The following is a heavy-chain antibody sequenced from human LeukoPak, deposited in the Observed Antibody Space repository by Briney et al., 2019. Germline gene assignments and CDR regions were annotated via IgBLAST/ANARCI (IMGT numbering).Heavy chain of an antibody. CDR3: AKDEHSSGYYYYCGMDV. CDR1: GFTFSSYG. CDR2: IWYDGSNK. V-gene: IGHV3-33*06. J-gene: IGHJ6*02. D-gene: IGHD3-22*01. Sequence: GGSLRLSCAASGFTFSSYGMHWVRQAPGKGLEWVAVIWYDGSNKYYADSVKGRFTISRDNSKNTLYLQMNSLRAEDTAVYCCAKDEHSSGYYYYCGMDVWGQRTTVTVSS.